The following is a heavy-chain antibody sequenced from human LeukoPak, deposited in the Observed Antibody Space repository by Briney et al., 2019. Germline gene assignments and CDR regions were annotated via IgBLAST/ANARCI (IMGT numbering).Heavy chain of an antibody. V-gene: IGHV3-64D*09. J-gene: IGHJ4*02. D-gene: IGHD3-16*02. CDR1: GFSFSSYA. CDR2: ISSNGDST. Sequence: GGSLRLSCSVSGFSFSSYAMHWVRQAPGRGLEYVSSISSNGDSTYYADSVKGRFTISRDNSKITLFLQMSSLRAEDTAVYYCVKDRYVDYWGQGTLVTVSS. CDR3: VKDRYVDY.